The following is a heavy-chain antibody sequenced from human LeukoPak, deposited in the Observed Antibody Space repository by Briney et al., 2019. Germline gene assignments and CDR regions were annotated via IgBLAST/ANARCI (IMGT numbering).Heavy chain of an antibody. D-gene: IGHD3-3*02. CDR3: ARDISRNWFDP. Sequence: ASVKVSCKASGYTFTSYAMHWVHQAPGQRLERMGWINAGNGNTKYSQKFQGRVTITRDTSASTAYMELSSLRSEDTAVYYCARDISRNWFDPWGQGTLVTVSS. CDR2: INAGNGNT. CDR1: GYTFTSYA. J-gene: IGHJ5*02. V-gene: IGHV1-3*01.